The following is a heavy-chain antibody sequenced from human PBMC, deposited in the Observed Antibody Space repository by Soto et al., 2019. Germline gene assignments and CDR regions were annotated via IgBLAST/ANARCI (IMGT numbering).Heavy chain of an antibody. V-gene: IGHV3-30*18. D-gene: IGHD1-26*01. Sequence: GGSLRLSCAASGFTFSHDAMHWVRQAPGKGLEWVALMSYDGSNEYYADSVKGRFTISRDNSKNTLYLQMNSLRAEDTAVYYCAKDGSHNFDYWGQGTLVTVSS. CDR1: GFTFSHDA. J-gene: IGHJ4*02. CDR3: AKDGSHNFDY. CDR2: MSYDGSNE.